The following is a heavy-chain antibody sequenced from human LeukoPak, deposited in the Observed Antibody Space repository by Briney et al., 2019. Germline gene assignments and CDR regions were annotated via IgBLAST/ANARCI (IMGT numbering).Heavy chain of an antibody. CDR1: GLTFSSYA. Sequence: GGSLRLSCAASGLTFSSYAMSWVRQAPGKGLEWVSAISGSGGSTYYADSVKGRFTISRDNSKNTLYLQMNSLRAEDTAVYYCAKQEVPLPSGYSYGGLFDYWGQGTLVTVSS. CDR2: ISGSGGST. D-gene: IGHD5-18*01. J-gene: IGHJ4*02. V-gene: IGHV3-23*01. CDR3: AKQEVPLPSGYSYGGLFDY.